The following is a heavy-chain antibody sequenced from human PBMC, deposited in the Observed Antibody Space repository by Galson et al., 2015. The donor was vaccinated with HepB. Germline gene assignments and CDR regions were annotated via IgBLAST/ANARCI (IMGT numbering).Heavy chain of an antibody. CDR2: INPSGGST. Sequence: SVKVSCKASGYTFTSYYMHWVRQAPGQGLEWMGIINPSGGSTSYAQKFRGRVTMTRDTSTSTVYMELSSLRSEDTAVYYCAREATRRGGYSYGYQDYWGQGTLVTVSS. V-gene: IGHV1-46*01. J-gene: IGHJ4*02. D-gene: IGHD5-18*01. CDR1: GYTFTSYY. CDR3: AREATRRGGYSYGYQDY.